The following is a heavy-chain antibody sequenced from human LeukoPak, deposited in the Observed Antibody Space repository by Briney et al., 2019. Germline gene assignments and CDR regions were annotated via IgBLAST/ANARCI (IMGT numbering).Heavy chain of an antibody. CDR3: ARDRGVEYYFDY. CDR1: GYTFTSYY. Sequence: ASVKVSCTASGYTFTSYYMHWVRQAPGQGLEWMGIINPSGGSTSYAQKFQGRVTMTRDTSTSTVYMELSSLRSEDTAVYYCARDRGVEYYFDYWGQGTLVTVSS. V-gene: IGHV1-46*01. D-gene: IGHD3-10*01. CDR2: INPSGGST. J-gene: IGHJ4*02.